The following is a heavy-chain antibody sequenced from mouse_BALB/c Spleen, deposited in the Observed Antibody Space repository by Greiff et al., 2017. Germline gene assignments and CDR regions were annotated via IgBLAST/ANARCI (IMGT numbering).Heavy chain of an antibody. CDR3: TRGGLRRGYYAMDY. CDR2: INPSNGGT. D-gene: IGHD2-4*01. V-gene: IGHV1S81*02. CDR1: GYTFTSYY. J-gene: IGHJ4*01. Sequence: VQLQQPGAELVKPGASVKLSCKASGYTFTSYYMYWVKQKPGQGLEWIGGINPSNGGTNFNEKFKSKATLTVDKSSSTAYMQLSSLTSEDSAVYYCTRGGLRRGYYAMDYWGQGTSVTVSS.